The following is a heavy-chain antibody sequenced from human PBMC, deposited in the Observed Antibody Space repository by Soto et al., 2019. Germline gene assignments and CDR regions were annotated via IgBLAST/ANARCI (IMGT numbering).Heavy chain of an antibody. V-gene: IGHV1-3*01. CDR3: ARSSYDFWSGYSDAFDI. CDR2: INAGNGNT. D-gene: IGHD3-3*01. CDR1: GYTFTSYA. J-gene: IGHJ3*02. Sequence: GASVKVSCKASGYTFTSYAMHWVRQAPGQRLEWMGWINAGNGNTKYSQKSQGRVTITRDTSASTAYMELSSLRSEDTAVYYCARSSYDFWSGYSDAFDIWGQGTMVTVSS.